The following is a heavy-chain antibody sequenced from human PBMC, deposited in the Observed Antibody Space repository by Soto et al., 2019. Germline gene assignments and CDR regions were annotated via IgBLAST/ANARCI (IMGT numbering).Heavy chain of an antibody. J-gene: IGHJ4*02. D-gene: IGHD6-6*01. CDR1: GFTFSNYW. CDR2: INQDGSVK. V-gene: IGHV3-7*01. CDR3: ARIGYSSSSLDY. Sequence: EVQLVESGGGLVQPGGSLRLSCAASGFTFSNYWMTWVRQAPGKGLEWVANINQDGSVKYYVDSVKGRFTISRDNAKNSPYLQMNSLRAEDTALYYCARIGYSSSSLDYWGQGTLVTVAS.